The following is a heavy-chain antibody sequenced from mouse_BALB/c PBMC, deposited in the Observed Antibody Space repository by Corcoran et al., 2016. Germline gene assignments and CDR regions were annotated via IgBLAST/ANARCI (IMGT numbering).Heavy chain of an antibody. CDR3: ATNNWDVAWFAY. J-gene: IGHJ3*01. CDR1: GYTFTNYG. V-gene: IGHV9-3-1*01. Sequence: QIQLVQSGPELKKPGETVKISCKASGYTFTNYGMNWVKQAPGKGLKWMGWINTYTGEPTYADDFKGRFAFSLETSASTAYLQINNLKNEDTATYFCATNNWDVAWFAYWCQGTLGTVSA. CDR2: INTYTGEP. D-gene: IGHD4-1*01.